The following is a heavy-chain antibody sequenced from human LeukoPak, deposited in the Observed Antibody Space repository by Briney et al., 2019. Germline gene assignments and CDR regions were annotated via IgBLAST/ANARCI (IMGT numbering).Heavy chain of an antibody. CDR3: ARDGLQYSYGCAY. D-gene: IGHD5-18*01. J-gene: IGHJ4*02. CDR1: VGTFSSHA. V-gene: IGHV1-69*01. CDR2: IIPILGTP. Sequence: SVKVSCKSSVGTFSSHAISWVRQAPGQGLEWMGGIIPILGTPKYAEKFQGRIAITADENTDTAYMELNSLRPEDTAMYFCARDGLQYSYGCAYWGQGTLVTVFS.